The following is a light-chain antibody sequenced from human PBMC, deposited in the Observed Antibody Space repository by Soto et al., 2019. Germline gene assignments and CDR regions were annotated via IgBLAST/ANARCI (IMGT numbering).Light chain of an antibody. CDR2: AAS. CDR1: QSISNY. Sequence: DIQMTQSPSSLSASVGDRVTITCRASQSISNYLYWYHQKPGKAPKLLIYAASSLQSGVPSRFSGSGSGTDFTLTITSLQPEDFATYYCQQSYSAPLTFGGGTKVEIK. CDR3: QQSYSAPLT. V-gene: IGKV1-39*01. J-gene: IGKJ4*01.